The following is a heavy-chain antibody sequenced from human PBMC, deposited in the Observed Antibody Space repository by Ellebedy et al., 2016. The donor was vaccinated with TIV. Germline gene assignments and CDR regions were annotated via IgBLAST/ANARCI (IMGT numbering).Heavy chain of an antibody. D-gene: IGHD3-10*01. CDR3: ATNYYGSGSYYEDDY. Sequence: GGSLRLXXAASGFTFSRSWMSWIRQAPGKGLEWVANIKQDGSEKYYVDSVKGRFTISRDNAKASLYLQMNSLRAEDTAVYYCATNYYGSGSYYEDDYWGQGTLVTVSS. V-gene: IGHV3-7*01. CDR2: IKQDGSEK. CDR1: GFTFSRSW. J-gene: IGHJ4*02.